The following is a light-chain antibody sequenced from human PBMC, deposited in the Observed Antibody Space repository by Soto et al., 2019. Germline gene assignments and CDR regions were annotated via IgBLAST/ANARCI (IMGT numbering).Light chain of an antibody. CDR1: QSVSSN. J-gene: IGKJ4*01. CDR2: DAS. CDR3: QQRSNWPPLT. Sequence: EIVMTQSPATLSVSPGERATLSCRASQSVSSNLAWYQQKPGLAPRLLIYDASSRATGIPARFSGSGSGTDFTLTISSLEPEDFAVYYCQQRSNWPPLTFGGGTKVDIK. V-gene: IGKV3-11*01.